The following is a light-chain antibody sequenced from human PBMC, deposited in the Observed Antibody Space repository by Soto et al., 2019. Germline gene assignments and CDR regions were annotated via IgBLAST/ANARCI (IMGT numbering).Light chain of an antibody. J-gene: IGLJ1*01. V-gene: IGLV2-23*01. CDR3: CSSAPESTYV. CDR2: KGT. CDR1: SSDVGAYNS. Sequence: QSALAQPASVSGSPGQSVTISCTGTSSDVGAYNSVSWYQQHPDKAPQLMIYKGTQRPSGVSNRFSGSTSGNAASLTISGRPAGDEADYCCCSSAPESTYVFGTGTKLTVL.